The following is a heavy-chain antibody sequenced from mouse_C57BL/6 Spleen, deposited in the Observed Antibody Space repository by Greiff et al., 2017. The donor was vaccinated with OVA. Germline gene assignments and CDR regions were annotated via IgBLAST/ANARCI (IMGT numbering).Heavy chain of an antibody. CDR3: ARESNYEAWFAY. D-gene: IGHD2-5*01. CDR2: INYDGSST. V-gene: IGHV5-16*01. CDR1: GFTFSDYY. Sequence: EVKLVESEGGLVQPGSSMKLSCTASGFTFSDYYMAWVRQVPEKGLEWVANINYDGSSTYYLDSLKSRFIISRDNAKNILYLQMSSLKSEDTATYYCARESNYEAWFAYWGQGTLVTVSA. J-gene: IGHJ3*01.